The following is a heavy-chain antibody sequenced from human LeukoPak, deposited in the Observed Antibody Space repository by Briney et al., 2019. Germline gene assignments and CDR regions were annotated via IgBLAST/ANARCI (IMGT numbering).Heavy chain of an antibody. CDR3: ARGGGNAQFDY. D-gene: IGHD2-15*01. CDR1: GCSISSYY. J-gene: IGHJ4*02. V-gene: IGHV4-59*01. Sequence: PSETLSLTCTVSGCSISSYYWSWIRQPPGKGLEWIGYIYYSGSANYNPSLKSRVTISVDTSKNQLSLKLSSVTAADTAVYYCARGGGNAQFDYWGQGTLVTVSS. CDR2: IYYSGSA.